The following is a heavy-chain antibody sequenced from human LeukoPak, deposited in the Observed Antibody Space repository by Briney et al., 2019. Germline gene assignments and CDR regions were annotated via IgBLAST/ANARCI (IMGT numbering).Heavy chain of an antibody. CDR2: INPNSGGT. CDR3: ARDPIQVVVPAAIGWFDP. J-gene: IGHJ5*02. D-gene: IGHD2-2*01. V-gene: IGHV1-2*06. Sequence: GASVKVSCTASGYTFTGYYMHWVRQAPGQGLEWMGRINPNSGGTNYAQKFQGRVTMTRDTSISTAYMELSRLRSDDTAVYYCARDPIQVVVPAAIGWFDPWGQGTLVTVSS. CDR1: GYTFTGYY.